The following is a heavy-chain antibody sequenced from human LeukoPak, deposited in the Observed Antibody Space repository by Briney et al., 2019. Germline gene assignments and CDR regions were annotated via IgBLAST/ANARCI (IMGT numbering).Heavy chain of an antibody. CDR2: IYYSGST. V-gene: IGHV4-59*01. D-gene: IGHD3-22*01. Sequence: SETLSLTCTVSGGSISSYYWSWIRQPPGKGLEWIGYIYYSGSTNYNPSLKSRVTISVDTSKNQFFLKLSSVTAADTAVYYCARVSPRYYDSSGYNDAFDIWGQGTMVTVSS. CDR3: ARVSPRYYDSSGYNDAFDI. J-gene: IGHJ3*02. CDR1: GGSISSYY.